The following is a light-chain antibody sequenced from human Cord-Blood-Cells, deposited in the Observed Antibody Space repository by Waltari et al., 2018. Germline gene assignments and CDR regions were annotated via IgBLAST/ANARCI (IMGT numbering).Light chain of an antibody. CDR2: EGS. Sequence: QSALTQPASVSGSPGQSITISCTGTSSEVGSYNLVSWYQQHPGKAPKLMIYEGSKRPSGVSNRFSGSKSGNTASLTISGLQAEDEADYYCCSYAGSSTFEVFG. CDR1: SSEVGSYNL. CDR3: CSYAGSSTFEV. J-gene: IGLJ3*02. V-gene: IGLV2-23*03.